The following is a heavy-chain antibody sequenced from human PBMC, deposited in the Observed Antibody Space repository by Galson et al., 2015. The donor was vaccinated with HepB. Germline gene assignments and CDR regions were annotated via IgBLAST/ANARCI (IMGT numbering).Heavy chain of an antibody. J-gene: IGHJ4*02. V-gene: IGHV3-48*02. Sequence: SLRLSCAASGFTFSSESMNWVRQAPGEGLEWVSYISSTSTTIYYADSVKGRFTISRDNAKNSLFLQMNSLRDEDTAVYYCARRYSGYDLGVFDYWGQGTLVTVSS. CDR1: GFTFSSES. CDR3: ARRYSGYDLGVFDY. D-gene: IGHD5-12*01. CDR2: ISSTSTTI.